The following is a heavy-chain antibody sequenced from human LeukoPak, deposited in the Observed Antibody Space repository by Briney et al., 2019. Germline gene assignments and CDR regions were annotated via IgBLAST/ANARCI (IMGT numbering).Heavy chain of an antibody. CDR3: GKGGGYEGNYYYGMDV. V-gene: IGHV1-3*01. CDR1: GYTFTTYA. D-gene: IGHD5-12*01. CDR2: INADDGNT. Sequence: ASVKVSCKTSGYTFTTYAIHWVRQAPGQRLEWMGLINADDGNTRYSQRFQGRVTITADESTSTAYMELSSLRSEDTAVYYCGKGGGYEGNYYYGMDVWGQGTTVTVSS. J-gene: IGHJ6*02.